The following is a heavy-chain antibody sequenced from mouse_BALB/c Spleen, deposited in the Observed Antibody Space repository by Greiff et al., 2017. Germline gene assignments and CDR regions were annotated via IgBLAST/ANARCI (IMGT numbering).Heavy chain of an antibody. J-gene: IGHJ3*01. D-gene: IGHD2-14*01. CDR1: GYTFTNYW. Sequence: VQLQQSGAELVRPGTSVKISCKASGYTFTNYWLGWVKQRPGHGLEWIGDIYPGGGYTNYNEKFKGKATLTADTSSSTAYMQLSSLTSEDSAVYFCARGRGDYRYDEFAYWGQGTLVTVSA. CDR3: ARGRGDYRYDEFAY. CDR2: IYPGGGYT. V-gene: IGHV1-63*02.